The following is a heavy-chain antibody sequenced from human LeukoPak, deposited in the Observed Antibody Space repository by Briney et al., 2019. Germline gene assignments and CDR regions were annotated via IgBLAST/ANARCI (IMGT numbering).Heavy chain of an antibody. CDR2: ISSSSSYI. J-gene: IGHJ3*01. CDR1: GFTFSSYS. Sequence: PGGSLRLSCAASGFTFSSYSMNWVRQAPGKGLEWVSSISSSSSYIYYADSVKGRFTISRDNAKNSLYLQMNSLRAEDTAVYYCARDLRCGDYTAVWGQGTMLTVSS. V-gene: IGHV3-21*01. D-gene: IGHD4-17*01. CDR3: ARDLRCGDYTAV.